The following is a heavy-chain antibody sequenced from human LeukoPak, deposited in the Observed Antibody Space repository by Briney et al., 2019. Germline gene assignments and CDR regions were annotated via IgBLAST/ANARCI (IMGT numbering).Heavy chain of an antibody. CDR2: INPNSGGT. Sequence: ASVKVSCKASGYTFTGYYMHWVRQAPGQGLEWMGWINPNSGGTNYAQKFQGGVTMTRDASITTAYMELSSLRSDDTAVYYCARDVGEYCSSTNCYASHYWGQGTLVTVSS. CDR3: ARDVGEYCSSTNCYASHY. V-gene: IGHV1-2*02. J-gene: IGHJ4*02. D-gene: IGHD2-2*01. CDR1: GYTFTGYY.